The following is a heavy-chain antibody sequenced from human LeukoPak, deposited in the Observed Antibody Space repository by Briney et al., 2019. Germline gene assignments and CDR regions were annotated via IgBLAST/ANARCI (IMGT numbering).Heavy chain of an antibody. CDR3: ARVGLVGAYDDY. CDR1: GFTFSDYN. Sequence: PGGSLRLSCAASGFTFSDYNMNWVRQAPGKGLEWVSYISSSSSTIYYADSVKGRFTISRDDAKNSLYLLMSSLRDEDTAVYYCARVGLVGAYDDYWGQGTLVTVSS. D-gene: IGHD1-26*01. CDR2: ISSSSSTI. J-gene: IGHJ4*02. V-gene: IGHV3-48*02.